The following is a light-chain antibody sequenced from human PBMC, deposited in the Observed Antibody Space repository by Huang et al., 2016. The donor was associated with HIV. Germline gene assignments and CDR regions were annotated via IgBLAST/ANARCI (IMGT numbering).Light chain of an antibody. V-gene: IGKV3-11*01. J-gene: IGKJ4*01. CDR3: QQRSSGVT. CDR2: DTS. Sequence: IVLTQSPATLSWYPGERVTLSCRASQSVGNYIAWYQQHPGQSPKLRIYDTSNRATGTPVRFSGSGSGTDFTLTISGLESEDFAVYYCQQRSSGVTFGGGTRVQVK. CDR1: QSVGNY.